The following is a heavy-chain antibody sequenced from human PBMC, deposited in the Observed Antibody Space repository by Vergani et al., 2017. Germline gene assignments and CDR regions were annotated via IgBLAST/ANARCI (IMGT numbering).Heavy chain of an antibody. CDR1: GGTFSSYA. CDR2: IIPIFCTA. J-gene: IGHJ5*02. V-gene: IGHV1-69*13. Sequence: QVQLVQSGAEVKKPGSSVKVSCKASGGTFSSYAISWVRQAPGQGLEGMGRIIPIFCTANYAQKFQGRVTITADESTRPAYMELSSLRSEDTAVYYCARDQGINDSGPPNWFDPWGQGTLVTVSS. D-gene: IGHD6-25*01. CDR3: ARDQGINDSGPPNWFDP.